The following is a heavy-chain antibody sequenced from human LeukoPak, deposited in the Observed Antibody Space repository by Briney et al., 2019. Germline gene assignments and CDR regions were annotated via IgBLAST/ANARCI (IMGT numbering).Heavy chain of an antibody. CDR2: ISSSSSYI. V-gene: IGHV3-21*01. J-gene: IGHJ6*03. CDR3: ARDLDSPNYYYYMDV. Sequence: GGSLRLFCAASGFTFSSYSMNWVRQAPGKGLEWVSSISSSSSYIYYADSVKGRFTISRDNAKNSLYLQMNSLRAEDTAVYYCARDLDSPNYYYYMDVWGKGTTVTVSS. CDR1: GFTFSSYS. D-gene: IGHD3-9*01.